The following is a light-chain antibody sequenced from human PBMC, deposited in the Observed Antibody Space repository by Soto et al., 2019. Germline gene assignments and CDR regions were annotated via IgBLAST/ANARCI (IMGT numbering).Light chain of an antibody. CDR2: ANS. CDR3: QSYDNSLSAWV. J-gene: IGLJ3*02. CDR1: RSNIGTHYD. Sequence: QSVLTQSPSVSGALGQRVTISCTGSRSNIGTHYDVHWYQQLPGTAPKLLIYANSNRPSGVPDRFSGSKSGTSASLAITGLQAEDEADYYCQSYDNSLSAWVFGGGTKLTVL. V-gene: IGLV1-40*01.